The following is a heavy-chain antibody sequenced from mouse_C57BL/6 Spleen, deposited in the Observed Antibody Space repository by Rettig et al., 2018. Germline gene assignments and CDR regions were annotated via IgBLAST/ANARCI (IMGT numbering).Heavy chain of an antibody. CDR2: IDPEDGET. J-gene: IGHJ2*01. Sequence: LEWIGRIDPEDGETKYAPKFQGKATITADTSSNTAYLQLSSLTSEDTAVYYCARSLYGHYFDYWGQGTTLTVSS. D-gene: IGHD1-1*01. V-gene: IGHV14-2*01. CDR3: ARSLYGHYFDY.